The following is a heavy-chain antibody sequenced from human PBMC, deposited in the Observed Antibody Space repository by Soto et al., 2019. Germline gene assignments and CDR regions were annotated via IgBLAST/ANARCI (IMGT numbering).Heavy chain of an antibody. CDR3: AKDTKYYYDSSGYDY. Sequence: GESLKISCAASGFTFSSYAMSWVRQAPGKGLEWVSAISGSGGSTYYADSVKGRFTISRDNSKNTLYLQMNSLRAEDTAVYYCAKDTKYYYDSSGYDYWGQGTLVTVSS. CDR2: ISGSGGST. CDR1: GFTFSSYA. D-gene: IGHD3-22*01. V-gene: IGHV3-23*01. J-gene: IGHJ4*02.